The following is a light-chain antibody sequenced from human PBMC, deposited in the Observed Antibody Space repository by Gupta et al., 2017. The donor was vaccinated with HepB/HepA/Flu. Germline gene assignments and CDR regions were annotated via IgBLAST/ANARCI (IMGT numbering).Light chain of an antibody. V-gene: IGLV1-51*02. CDR1: SSNIGQNF. CDR2: ENI. Sequence: QSVLTQPPPVSAAPGQKVPISCPGSSSNIGQNFISWYQQLPGTAPKLLIYENIKRPSGIPDRFSGSKSGTSATLGITGLRTGDEADYYCGTWDNSLSAGVFGGGTKLTVL. J-gene: IGLJ2*01. CDR3: GTWDNSLSAGV.